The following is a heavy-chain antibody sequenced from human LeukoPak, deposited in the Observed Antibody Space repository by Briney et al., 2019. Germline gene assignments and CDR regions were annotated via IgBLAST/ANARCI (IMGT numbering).Heavy chain of an antibody. CDR2: VYHSGST. CDR1: SYSISSGYY. D-gene: IGHD3-22*01. CDR3: ARDMRSSGYFAYFDY. V-gene: IGHV4-38-2*02. Sequence: SETLSLTCTVSSYSISSGYYWGWIRQPPGKGLEWIGSVYHSGSTYYNPSLKSRVTVSVDTSKNQFSLKLSSVTAADTAVYYCARDMRSSGYFAYFDYWGQGTLGTVSS. J-gene: IGHJ4*02.